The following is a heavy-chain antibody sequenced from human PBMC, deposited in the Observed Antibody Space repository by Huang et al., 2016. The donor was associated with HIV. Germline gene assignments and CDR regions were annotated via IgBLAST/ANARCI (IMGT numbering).Heavy chain of an antibody. CDR3: AKEIAVPGSRWFDP. Sequence: QVQLVESGGGVVQPGRSLRLSCAASEFTFSDYAMHWVRQAPGKGLEGLAVISYDGNYKNQADAVKGRFTISRDNSKNTLYLEMNSRRAEYTAVYFCAKEIAVPGSRWFDPWGQGTLVTVSS. D-gene: IGHD6-13*01. J-gene: IGHJ5*02. CDR2: ISYDGNYK. CDR1: EFTFSDYA. V-gene: IGHV3-30*18.